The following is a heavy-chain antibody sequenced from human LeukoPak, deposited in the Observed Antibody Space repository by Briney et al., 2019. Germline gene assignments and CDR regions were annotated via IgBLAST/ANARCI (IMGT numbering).Heavy chain of an antibody. V-gene: IGHV3-7*01. J-gene: IGHJ4*02. CDR2: IKKDGSEK. Sequence: PGGSLRLSCAASGFTFSSYWMSWVRQVPGKGLEWVANIKKDGSEKYYVDSVKGRFTISRDNAKNSLYLQMNSLRAEDTAVYYCARDLYRIVVVPHYFDYWGQGTLVTVSS. CDR3: ARDLYRIVVVPHYFDY. CDR1: GFTFSSYW. D-gene: IGHD3-22*01.